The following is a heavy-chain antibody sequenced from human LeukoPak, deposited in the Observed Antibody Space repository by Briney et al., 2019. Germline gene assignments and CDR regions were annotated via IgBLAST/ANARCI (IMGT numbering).Heavy chain of an antibody. D-gene: IGHD6-6*01. V-gene: IGHV1-69*05. CDR1: GGTFSSYA. CDR3: ARDSKRRSGSSGPFDY. J-gene: IGHJ4*02. CDR2: IIPIFGTA. Sequence: LVKVSCKASGGTFSSYAISWVRQAPGQGLEWMGGIIPIFGTANYAQKFQGRVTITTDESTSTAYMKLSSLRSEDTAVYYCARDSKRRSGSSGPFDYWGQGTLVTVSS.